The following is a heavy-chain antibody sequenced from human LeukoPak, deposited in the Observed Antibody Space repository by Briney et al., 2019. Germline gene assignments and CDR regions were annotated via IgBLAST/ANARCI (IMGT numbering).Heavy chain of an antibody. CDR2: ISSSSSPI. J-gene: IGHJ4*02. CDR1: GFTLSSYG. V-gene: IGHV3-48*04. D-gene: IGHD3-10*01. CDR3: AKVALWFGELLSYYFDY. Sequence: GGSLRLSCAASGFTLSSYGMHWVRQAPGKGLEWVSYISSSSSPIYYADSVKGRFTISRDNAKNSLYLQMNSLRAEDTAVYYCAKVALWFGELLSYYFDYWGQGTLVTVSS.